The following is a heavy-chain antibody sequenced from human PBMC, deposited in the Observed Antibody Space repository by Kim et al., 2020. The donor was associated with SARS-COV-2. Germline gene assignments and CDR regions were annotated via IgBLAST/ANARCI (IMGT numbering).Heavy chain of an antibody. CDR1: GFTFSSYA. V-gene: IGHV3-7*01. Sequence: GGSLRLSCAASGFTFSSYAMTWVRQAPGKGLEWVSNIRRDGGQKYYVDSVKGRFTISRDNAKNSLYLQMNSLRAEDTAVYYCARDGDLYSIGKDACDIWGQGTLVTVSS. D-gene: IGHD6-19*01. CDR2: IRRDGGQK. J-gene: IGHJ3*02. CDR3: ARDGDLYSIGKDACDI.